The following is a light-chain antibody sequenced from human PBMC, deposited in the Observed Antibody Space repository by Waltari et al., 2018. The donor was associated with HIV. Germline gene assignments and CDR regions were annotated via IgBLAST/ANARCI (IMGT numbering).Light chain of an antibody. J-gene: IGKJ4*01. CDR1: QSISNW. Sequence: DIHLTQSPSSVSASVGDTVTITCRASQSISNWLAWYQQQPGKAPKLLLYAASTLQSGVPSRFSGRGSGTDFTLTITNLQPEDFATYYCQQANSFLTFGVWTKVEIK. V-gene: IGKV1D-12*01. CDR2: AAS. CDR3: QQANSFLT.